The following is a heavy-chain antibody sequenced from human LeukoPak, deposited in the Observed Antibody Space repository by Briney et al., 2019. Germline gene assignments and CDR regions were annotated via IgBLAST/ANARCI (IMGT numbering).Heavy chain of an antibody. V-gene: IGHV4-59*01. CDR1: GGSISSYY. J-gene: IGHJ5*02. CDR2: IYNSRST. D-gene: IGHD6-13*01. Sequence: SETLSRTCTVPGGSISSYYWSWIRQPPGKGLEWIGSIYNSRSTNYNPSLKSRVTISVDASKNQFSLKLTSVTAVDTAVYYCARDGPYSSSLFRFDPWGQGTLVTVSS. CDR3: ARDGPYSSSLFRFDP.